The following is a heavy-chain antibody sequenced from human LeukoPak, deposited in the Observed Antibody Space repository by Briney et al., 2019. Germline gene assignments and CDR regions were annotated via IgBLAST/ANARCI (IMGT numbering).Heavy chain of an antibody. V-gene: IGHV4-59*01. CDR3: AGGPNNYYFDY. Sequence: SETLSLTCTVSGGSISSDNWSWIRQPPGKGLEWIGYVYYSGSTNCNPSLKSRVTISVDTSKNQFSLKLSSVTTADTAVYYCAGGPNNYYFDYWGQGTLVTVSS. D-gene: IGHD1/OR15-1a*01. J-gene: IGHJ4*02. CDR2: VYYSGST. CDR1: GGSISSDN.